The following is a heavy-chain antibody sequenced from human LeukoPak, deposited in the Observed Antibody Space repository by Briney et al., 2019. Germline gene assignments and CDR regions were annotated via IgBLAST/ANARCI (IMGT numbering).Heavy chain of an antibody. J-gene: IGHJ4*02. Sequence: PSETLSLTCTVSGGSISSYYWSWIRQPPGKGLEWIGYIYYSGSTNYNPSLKSRVTISVDTSKNQFSLKLSSVTAADTAVYYCAKLNYCSSTSCYPPDVWGQGTLVTVS. V-gene: IGHV4-59*08. D-gene: IGHD2-2*01. CDR2: IYYSGST. CDR3: AKLNYCSSTSCYPPDV. CDR1: GGSISSYY.